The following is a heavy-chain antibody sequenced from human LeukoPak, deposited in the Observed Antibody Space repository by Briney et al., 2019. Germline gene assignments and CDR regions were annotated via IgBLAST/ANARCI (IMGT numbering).Heavy chain of an antibody. CDR3: AKGGRYCSRRSCYRSE. CDR2: ISASGDNT. D-gene: IGHD2-2*01. CDR1: GFAFSTYG. J-gene: IGHJ4*02. Sequence: GGSLRLSCAASGFAFSTYGMSWVRQAPGEGLEWVSGISASGDNTYYADSVKGRLTISRDNSENTLYLQMNSLRAEDTALYYCAKGGRYCSRRSCYRSEWGEGTLVTVSS. V-gene: IGHV3-23*01.